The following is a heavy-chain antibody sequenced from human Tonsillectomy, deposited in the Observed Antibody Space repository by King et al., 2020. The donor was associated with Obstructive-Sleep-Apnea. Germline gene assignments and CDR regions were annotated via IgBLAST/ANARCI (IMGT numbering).Heavy chain of an antibody. D-gene: IGHD5/OR15-5a*01. CDR1: EFTFSSYW. CDR3: ARAGLRVFDV. CDR2: IKEDGSAK. J-gene: IGHJ3*01. Sequence: VQLVESGGGLVQPGGSLRLSCAASEFTFSSYWMSWVRQAPGKGLEWVGNIKEDGSAKYYVDSVKGRFTISRDNTKNSLYLQMNSLRAEDTAVYYCARAGLRVFDVWGQGTMVTVSS. V-gene: IGHV3-7*03.